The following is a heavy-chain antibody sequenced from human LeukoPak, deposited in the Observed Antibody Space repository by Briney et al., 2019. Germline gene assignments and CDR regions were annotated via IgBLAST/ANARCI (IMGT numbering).Heavy chain of an antibody. CDR3: VSLCGSCGGDSN. Sequence: SETLSLTCTVSGGSISSTDSYYWVWIRQPPGKGLEWIGSIYYSGSTFYNSSLKGRVTISVDASKNQFSLELSSVTAADTAVYYCVSLCGSCGGDSNWGQGTLVTVSS. V-gene: IGHV4-39*01. D-gene: IGHD2-21*02. CDR1: GGSISSTDSYY. CDR2: IYYSGST. J-gene: IGHJ4*02.